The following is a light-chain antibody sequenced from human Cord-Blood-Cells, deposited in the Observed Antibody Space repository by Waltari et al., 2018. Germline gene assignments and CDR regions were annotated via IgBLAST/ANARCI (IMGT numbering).Light chain of an antibody. V-gene: IGKV3-11*01. CDR3: QQRSNWPPMYT. CDR1: QSVSSY. Sequence: TQSPATLSLSPGERATLSCRASQSVSSYLAWYQQKPGQAPRLLIYDASNRATGIPARFSGSGSGTDFTLTISSLEPEDFAVYYCQQRSNWPPMYTFGQGTKL. CDR2: DAS. J-gene: IGKJ2*01.